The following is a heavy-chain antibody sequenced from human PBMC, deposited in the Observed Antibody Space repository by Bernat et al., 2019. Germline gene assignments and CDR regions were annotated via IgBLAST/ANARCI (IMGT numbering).Heavy chain of an antibody. CDR3: ARRGSSGYYLYYFDY. Sequence: QLQLQESGPGLVKPSETLSLTFTVSGGSISSSSYYWGWIRQPPGKGLEWIGSIYYSGSTYYNPSLKSRVTISVDTSKNQFSLKLSSVTAADTAVYYCARRGSSGYYLYYFDYWGQGTLVTVSS. D-gene: IGHD3-22*01. CDR2: IYYSGST. J-gene: IGHJ4*02. V-gene: IGHV4-39*01. CDR1: GGSISSSSYY.